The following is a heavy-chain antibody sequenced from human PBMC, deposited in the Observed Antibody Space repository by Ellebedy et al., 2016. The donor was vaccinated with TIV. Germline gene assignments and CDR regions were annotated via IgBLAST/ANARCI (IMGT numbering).Heavy chain of an antibody. Sequence: LSLTCAASEFTFSDYWMHWVRQAPGKGLVWVSHINSDGSITHYADSVKGRFTISRDNTKNSLYLQMDSLRAEDTAVYHCARELSWSGKDYWGQGTLVTVSS. CDR2: INSDGSIT. CDR3: ARELSWSGKDY. CDR1: EFTFSDYW. J-gene: IGHJ4*02. D-gene: IGHD3-3*01. V-gene: IGHV3-74*01.